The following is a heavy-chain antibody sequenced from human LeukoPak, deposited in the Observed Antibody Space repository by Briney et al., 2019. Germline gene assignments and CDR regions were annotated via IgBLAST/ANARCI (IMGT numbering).Heavy chain of an antibody. J-gene: IGHJ4*02. Sequence: SETLSLTCAVYGGSFSDYYWSWIRQPPGKGLEWIGEIKHSGSTNYNPSLKSRVTISVDTSKNQFSLKLSSVTAADTAVYYCAKDYCSSTSCFFFDYWGQGTLVTVSS. D-gene: IGHD2-2*01. CDR3: AKDYCSSTSCFFFDY. V-gene: IGHV4-34*01. CDR2: IKHSGST. CDR1: GGSFSDYY.